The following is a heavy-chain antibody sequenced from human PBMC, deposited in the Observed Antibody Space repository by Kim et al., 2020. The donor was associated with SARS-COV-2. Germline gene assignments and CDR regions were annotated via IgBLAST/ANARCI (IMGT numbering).Heavy chain of an antibody. CDR1: GFTFSSYA. Sequence: GGSLRLSCAASGFTFSSYAMHWVRQAPGKGLGWVAVILYDGSNKYYADSVKGRFTISRDNSKNTLYLQMNSLRAEDTAVYYCARVPTTYCSSTSCYFDY. D-gene: IGHD2-2*01. V-gene: IGHV3-30-3*01. CDR3: ARVPTTYCSSTSCYFDY. J-gene: IGHJ4*03. CDR2: ILYDGSNK.